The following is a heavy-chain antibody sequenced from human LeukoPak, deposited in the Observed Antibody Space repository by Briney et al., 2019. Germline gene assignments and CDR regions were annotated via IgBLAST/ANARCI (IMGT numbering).Heavy chain of an antibody. J-gene: IGHJ4*02. Sequence: PGGSLRLSCAASGFTVSSNYMSRVRQAPGKGLEWVSVIYSGGSTYYADSVKGRFSISRDNSKNTLYLQMNSLRAEDTAVYYCARDRNAAATDYWGQGTLVTVSS. CDR3: ARDRNAAATDY. V-gene: IGHV3-66*01. D-gene: IGHD6-13*01. CDR2: IYSGGST. CDR1: GFTVSSNY.